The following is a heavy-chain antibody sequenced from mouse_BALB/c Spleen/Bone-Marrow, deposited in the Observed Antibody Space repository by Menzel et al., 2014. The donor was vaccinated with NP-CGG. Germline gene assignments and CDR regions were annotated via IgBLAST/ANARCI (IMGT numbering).Heavy chain of an antibody. J-gene: IGHJ3*01. Sequence: DVKLQEFGGGLVKSGGSLKLSCAVSGFTFNSYGMSWIRQTPDKRLKWVATISGGGTYTFYSDSVKGRFTISRDNAKNNQYLKQNNLRSVDATFYYYARRACYDQTEVSFVNWGLGTLVTVAA. CDR3: ARRACYDQTEVSFVN. CDR2: ISGGGTYT. CDR1: GFTFNSYG. D-gene: IGHD2-3*01. V-gene: IGHV5-9-2*01.